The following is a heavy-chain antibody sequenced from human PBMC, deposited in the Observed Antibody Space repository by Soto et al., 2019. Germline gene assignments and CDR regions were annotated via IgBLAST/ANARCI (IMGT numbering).Heavy chain of an antibody. V-gene: IGHV3-9*01. J-gene: IGHJ6*02. CDR2: INWNSETV. Sequence: GGSLRLSCATSGFTFDDYAMHWVRQIPGKGLEWVSGINWNSETVGYADSVKGRFTISRDSAKNSLYLQMTTLRPEDTALYFCARDQDLGGYDLRPMYGLDVWGQGTTVTDSS. CDR3: ARDQDLGGYDLRPMYGLDV. CDR1: GFTFDDYA. D-gene: IGHD5-12*01.